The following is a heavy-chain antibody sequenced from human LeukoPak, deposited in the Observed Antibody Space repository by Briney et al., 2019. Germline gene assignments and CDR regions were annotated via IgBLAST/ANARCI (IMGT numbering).Heavy chain of an antibody. CDR1: GFTFSKYD. CDR2: IAYDGNNK. J-gene: IGHJ1*01. CDR3: AKGGEQVTWNFQN. V-gene: IGHV3-30-3*01. Sequence: GGSLRLSCVASGFTFSKYDVHWARQAPGKGLEWVAVIAYDGNNKIYADSVKGRFTISRDNSKNTLYLQMNSLRAEDTAVYYCAKGGEQVTWNFQNWGQGTLVTVSS. D-gene: IGHD1/OR15-1a*01.